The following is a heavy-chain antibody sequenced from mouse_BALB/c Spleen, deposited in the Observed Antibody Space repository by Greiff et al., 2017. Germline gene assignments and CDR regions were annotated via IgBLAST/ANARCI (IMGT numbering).Heavy chain of an antibody. J-gene: IGHJ3*01. CDR1: GYTFTSYT. CDR2: INPSSGYT. V-gene: IGHV1-4*01. D-gene: IGHD1-1*01. CDR3: ARGDYYGAWFAY. Sequence: QVQLKQSGAELARPGASVKMSCKASGYTFTSYTMHWVKQRPGQGLEWIGYINPSSGYTNYNQKFKDKATLTADKSSSTAYMQLSSLTSEDSAVYYCARGDYYGAWFAYWGQGTLVTVSA.